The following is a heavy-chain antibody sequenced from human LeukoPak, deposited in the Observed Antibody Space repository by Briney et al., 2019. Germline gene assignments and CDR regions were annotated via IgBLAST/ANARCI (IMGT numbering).Heavy chain of an antibody. CDR2: IWYDGSNK. CDR1: GFTFSSYG. D-gene: IGHD3-10*01. Sequence: QPGRSLRLSCAASGFTFSSYGMHWVRQAPGKGLEWVAVIWYDGSNKYYADSVKGRFTISRDNSKSTLYLQMNSLRAEDTAVYYCARDRWFGELFGYYFDYWGQGTLVTVSS. CDR3: ARDRWFGELFGYYFDY. J-gene: IGHJ4*02. V-gene: IGHV3-33*01.